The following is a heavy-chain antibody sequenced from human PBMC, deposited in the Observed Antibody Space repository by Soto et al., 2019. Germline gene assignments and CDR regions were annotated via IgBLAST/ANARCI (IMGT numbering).Heavy chain of an antibody. CDR3: ARLGSKDIVATISYLGSSGWIDY. CDR1: GYSFTSYW. V-gene: IGHV5-51*01. J-gene: IGHJ4*02. Sequence: GESLKISCKGSGYSFTSYWIGWVRQMPGKGLEWMGIIYPGDSDTRYSPSFQGQVTISADKSISTAYLQWSSLKASDTAMYYCARLGSKDIVATISYLGSSGWIDYWGQGTLVTVSS. D-gene: IGHD5-12*01. CDR2: IYPGDSDT.